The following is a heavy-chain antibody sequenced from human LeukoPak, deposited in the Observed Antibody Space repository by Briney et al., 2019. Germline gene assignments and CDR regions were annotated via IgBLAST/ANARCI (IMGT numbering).Heavy chain of an antibody. J-gene: IGHJ6*03. CDR3: ARGASSYYYMDV. Sequence: ASVKVSCKASGYTFTSYYMHWVRQAPGQGLEWMGIINPSGDSTSYAQKFQGRVTMTRDMSTNTVYMELSSLRSEDTAVYYCARGASSYYYMDVWGKGTTVTVSS. V-gene: IGHV1-46*01. CDR1: GYTFTSYY. CDR2: INPSGDST.